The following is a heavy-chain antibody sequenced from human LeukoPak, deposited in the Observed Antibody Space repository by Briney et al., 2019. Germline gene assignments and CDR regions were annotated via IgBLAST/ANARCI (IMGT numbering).Heavy chain of an antibody. V-gene: IGHV3-11*04. CDR1: GFTFSDYY. CDR2: ISNSGSTR. Sequence: TGGSLRLSCAASGFTFSDYYMSWIRQAPGKGLEWVSYISNSGSTRYYADSVKGRFTISRDNAKNSLYLQMNSLRAEDTAVYYCARDLQFYYDSSGYYYPSHYFDYWGQGTLVTVSS. CDR3: ARDLQFYYDSSGYYYPSHYFDY. J-gene: IGHJ4*02. D-gene: IGHD3-22*01.